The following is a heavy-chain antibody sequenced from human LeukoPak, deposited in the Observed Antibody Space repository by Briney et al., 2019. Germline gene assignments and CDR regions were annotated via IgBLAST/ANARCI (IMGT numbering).Heavy chain of an antibody. Sequence: SETLSLTCTVSGGSISSGSCYWSWIRQPAGKGLEWIGRIYTSGSTNYNPSLKSRVTISVDTSKNQFSLKLSSVTAADTAVYYCAGDSDSSSWYWYYGMDVWGQGTTVTVSS. J-gene: IGHJ6*02. D-gene: IGHD6-13*01. CDR2: IYTSGST. V-gene: IGHV4-61*02. CDR3: AGDSDSSSWYWYYGMDV. CDR1: GGSISSGSCY.